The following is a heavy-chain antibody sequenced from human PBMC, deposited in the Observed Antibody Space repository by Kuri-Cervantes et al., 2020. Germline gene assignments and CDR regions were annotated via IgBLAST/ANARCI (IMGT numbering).Heavy chain of an antibody. V-gene: IGHV3-11*01. Sequence: GGSLRLSCAASGFTFSDYYMSWIRQAPGKGLEWVSYISSRGSTIYYADSVKGRFTISRDNAKNSLYLQMNSLRAEDTALYYCAIKGVAAAWGYWGQGTLVTVSS. J-gene: IGHJ4*02. CDR2: ISSRGSTI. CDR1: GFTFSDYY. D-gene: IGHD6-25*01. CDR3: AIKGVAAAWGY.